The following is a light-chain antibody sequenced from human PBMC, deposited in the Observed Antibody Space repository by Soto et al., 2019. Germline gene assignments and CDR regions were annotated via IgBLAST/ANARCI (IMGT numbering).Light chain of an antibody. V-gene: IGKV3-15*01. Sequence: EFVLTHSPGTLSLSPWERATLSCRASQSVSSNLAWYQQKPGQAPRLLIYGASTRATGIPARFSGSGSGTEFTLTISSLQSEDFAVYYCQQYNNWPPWTFGQGTKVDIK. J-gene: IGKJ1*01. CDR3: QQYNNWPPWT. CDR2: GAS. CDR1: QSVSSN.